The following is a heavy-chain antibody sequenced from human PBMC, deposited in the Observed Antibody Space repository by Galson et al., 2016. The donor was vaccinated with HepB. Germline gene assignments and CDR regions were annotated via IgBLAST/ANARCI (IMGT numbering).Heavy chain of an antibody. CDR1: GYTFISNY. CDR3: ARDHSFADSAWWFDP. J-gene: IGHJ5*02. CDR2: INSSGGGT. V-gene: IGHV1-46*01. D-gene: IGHD3-3*01. Sequence: SVKVSCKASGYTFISNYIHWVRQAPGQGLEWMGIINSSGGGTSYAQKFQGRVTMTRDTSTSTVYMELSRLKSDDPDVYYWARDHSFADSAWWFDPWGQGTLLIVSS.